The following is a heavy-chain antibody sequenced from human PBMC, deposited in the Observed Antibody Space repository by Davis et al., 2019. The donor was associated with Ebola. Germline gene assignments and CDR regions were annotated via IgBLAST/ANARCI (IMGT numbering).Heavy chain of an antibody. CDR3: AKCWSVTGVFYFDD. V-gene: IGHV3-30-3*02. CDR2: ISYDGSNK. J-gene: IGHJ4*02. Sequence: GESLKISCAASGFTFSSYAMHWVRQAPGKGLEWVAVISYDGSNKYYADSVKGRFTISRDNSKNTLYLQMNSLRAEDTAVYYCAKCWSVTGVFYFDDWGQGTLVTVSS. D-gene: IGHD3-10*01. CDR1: GFTFSSYA.